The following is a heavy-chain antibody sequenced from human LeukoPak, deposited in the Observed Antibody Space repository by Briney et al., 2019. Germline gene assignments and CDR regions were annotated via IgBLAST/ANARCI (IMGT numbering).Heavy chain of an antibody. V-gene: IGHV1-69*05. J-gene: IGHJ4*02. CDR3: ASYGMGYYFDY. D-gene: IGHD3-10*01. CDR2: IIPIFGTA. Sequence: ASVKVSCKASGGTFTSYAISWGRQAPGQGLEWMGGIIPIFGTANYAQKFQGRVTITTDESTSTAYLELSSLRSEDTAVYYCASYGMGYYFDYWGQGTLVTVSS. CDR1: GGTFTSYA.